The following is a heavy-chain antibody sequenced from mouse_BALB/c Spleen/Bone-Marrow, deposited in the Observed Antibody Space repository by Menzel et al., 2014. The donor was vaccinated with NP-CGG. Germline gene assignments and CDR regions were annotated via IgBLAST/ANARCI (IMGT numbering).Heavy chain of an antibody. D-gene: IGHD2-14*01. CDR3: ARDVPLYDVGYFDY. CDR1: GFTFSSFG. CDR2: ISSGSSTI. Sequence: DVKLVESGGGLVQPGGSRKLSCAASGFTFSSFGMHWVRQAPEKGLEWVAYISSGSSTIYYADTVKGRFTISRDNPKNTLFLQMTSLRSEGTAMYYCARDVPLYDVGYFDYWGQGTTLTVSS. V-gene: IGHV5-17*02. J-gene: IGHJ2*01.